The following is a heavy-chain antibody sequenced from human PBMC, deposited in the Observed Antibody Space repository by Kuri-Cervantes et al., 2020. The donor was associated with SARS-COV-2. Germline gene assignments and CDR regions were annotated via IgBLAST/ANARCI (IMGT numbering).Heavy chain of an antibody. Sequence: SETLSLTCAVYGGSFSGYYWSWIRQPPGKGLEWIGEINHSGSTNYNPSLKSRVTISVDTSKNQFSLKLSSVTAADTAVYYCARVRLCFDYWGQGTLVTVSS. V-gene: IGHV4-34*01. J-gene: IGHJ4*02. CDR3: ARVRLCFDY. D-gene: IGHD3-16*01. CDR2: INHSGST. CDR1: GGSFSGYY.